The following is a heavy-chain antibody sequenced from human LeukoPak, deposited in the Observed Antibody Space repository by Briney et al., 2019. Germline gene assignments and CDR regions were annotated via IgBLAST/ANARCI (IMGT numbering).Heavy chain of an antibody. CDR1: GYTFTSYD. J-gene: IGHJ4*02. CDR3: ARVSDYYDSSGYYHYFDY. CDR2: MNPNSGNT. D-gene: IGHD3-22*01. V-gene: IGHV1-8*01. Sequence: ASVKVSCKASGYTFTSYDINWVRQATGQGLEWMGWMNPNSGNTGYAQKFQGRVTITRNTSISTAYMELSSLRSEDTAVYYCARVSDYYDSSGYYHYFDYWGQGTLVTVSS.